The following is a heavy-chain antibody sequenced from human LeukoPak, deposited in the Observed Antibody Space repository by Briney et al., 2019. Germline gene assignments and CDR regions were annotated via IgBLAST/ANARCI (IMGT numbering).Heavy chain of an antibody. CDR1: GGSISSSSYY. Sequence: SETLSLTCTVSGGSISSSSYYWGWIRQPPGKGLEWIGSIYYSGSTNYNPSLKSRVTISVDTSKNQFSLKLSSVTAADTAVYYCARHEKFFRCTNRRVLFGPWGQGTLVPVFS. CDR3: ARHEKFFRCTNRRVLFGP. V-gene: IGHV4-39*01. CDR2: IYYSGST. D-gene: IGHD2-2*01. J-gene: IGHJ5*02.